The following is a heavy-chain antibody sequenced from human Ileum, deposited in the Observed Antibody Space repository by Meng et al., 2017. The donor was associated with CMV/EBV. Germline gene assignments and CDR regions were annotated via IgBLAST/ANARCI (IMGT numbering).Heavy chain of an antibody. V-gene: IGHV4-4*07. Sequence: QLQESGQRLLQPSETLSLTCTVTGGSLTSYSWTWTRQPAGKGLEWIGRIHPTGTTDDNPSLRSRVSMSLDKSKNQFSLKLTSVTAADTAVYYCARAAARGVPVDLWGQGTLVTVSS. CDR3: ARAAARGVPVDL. CDR2: IHPTGTT. CDR1: GGSLTSYS. D-gene: IGHD3-10*01. J-gene: IGHJ5*02.